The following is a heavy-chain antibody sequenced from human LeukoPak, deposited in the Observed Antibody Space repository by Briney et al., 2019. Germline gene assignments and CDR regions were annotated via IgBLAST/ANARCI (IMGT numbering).Heavy chain of an antibody. V-gene: IGHV4-34*01. CDR2: INHSGST. CDR3: ARDPNYCSGGSCYAFDY. Sequence: GSLRLSCAASGFTFSSYGMHWVRQPPGKGLEWIGEINHSGSTNYNPSLKSRVTISVDTSKNQFSLKLSSVTAADTAVYYCARDPNYCSGGSCYAFDYWGQGTLVTVSS. J-gene: IGHJ4*02. D-gene: IGHD2-15*01. CDR1: GFTFSSYG.